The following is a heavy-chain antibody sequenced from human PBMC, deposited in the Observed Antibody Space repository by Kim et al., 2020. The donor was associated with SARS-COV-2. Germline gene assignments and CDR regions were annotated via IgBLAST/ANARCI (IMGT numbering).Heavy chain of an antibody. CDR3: ARDSYGSGSYGRFDP. D-gene: IGHD3-10*01. J-gene: IGHJ5*02. CDR2: INYSGNT. V-gene: IGHV4-39*07. Sequence: SETLSLTCTVSSTSISSSDYYWRWIRQPPGKGLEWIGSINYSGNTYYTSSLKSRVTMSVDTSKNRFSLNLISVTAADTAFYYCARDSYGSGSYGRFDPWGQGTLVTVSS. CDR1: STSISSSDYY.